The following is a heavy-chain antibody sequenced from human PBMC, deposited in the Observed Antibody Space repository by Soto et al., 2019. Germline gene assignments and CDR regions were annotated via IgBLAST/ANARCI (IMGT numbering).Heavy chain of an antibody. D-gene: IGHD2-15*01. V-gene: IGHV1-69*06. Sequence: SVKVSCKASGGTFSSYAISWVRQAPGQGLEWMGGIIPIFGTANYAQKFQGRVTITADKSTSTAYMGLSSLRSEDTAVYYCAREGGRHCSPSRCYNAFDIWGQGTTVTVSS. CDR2: IIPIFGTA. CDR3: AREGGRHCSPSRCYNAFDI. J-gene: IGHJ3*02. CDR1: GGTFSSYA.